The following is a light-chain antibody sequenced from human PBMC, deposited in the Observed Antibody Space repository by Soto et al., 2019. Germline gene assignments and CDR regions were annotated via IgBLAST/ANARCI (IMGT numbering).Light chain of an antibody. CDR1: QSVSSSY. CDR2: GAS. J-gene: IGKJ1*01. V-gene: IGKV3-20*01. Sequence: EIVLTQSPGTVSLSPGERATLSCRASQSVSSSYLAWYQQKPGQAPRLLIYGASSRATGIPDRFSGSGSGTDFTLTISRLEPEDFAVYYCQQYASSPWTFGQGTKWIS. CDR3: QQYASSPWT.